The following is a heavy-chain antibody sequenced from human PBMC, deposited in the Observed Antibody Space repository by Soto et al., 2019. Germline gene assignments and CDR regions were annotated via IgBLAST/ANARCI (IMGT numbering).Heavy chain of an antibody. CDR2: ISSNGGRT. V-gene: IGHV3-23*01. D-gene: IGHD1-7*01. CDR1: GFTFSVYA. CDR3: AKYSELPYEAYLQQ. Sequence: LRLSCAASGFTFSVYAMSWVRQAPGKGLEWVSAISSNGGRTFYADSLRGRFTISRDNSKSALYLQMNNLRAEGTAIYYCAKYSELPYEAYLQQWGQGTLVTVSS. J-gene: IGHJ1*01.